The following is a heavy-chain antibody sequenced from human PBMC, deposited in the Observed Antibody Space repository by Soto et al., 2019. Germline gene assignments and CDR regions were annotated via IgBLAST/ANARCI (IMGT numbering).Heavy chain of an antibody. CDR1: GITFSSYW. V-gene: IGHV3-74*01. J-gene: IGHJ6*02. CDR3: ARGLTVVNYYYGMDV. Sequence: GGSLRLSCAASGITFSSYWMHWVRQAPGKGLVWVSRINSDGSSTSYADSVKGRFTISRDNAKNTLYLQMNSLRAEDTAVYYCARGLTVVNYYYGMDVWGQGTTVTVSS. D-gene: IGHD2-15*01. CDR2: INSDGSST.